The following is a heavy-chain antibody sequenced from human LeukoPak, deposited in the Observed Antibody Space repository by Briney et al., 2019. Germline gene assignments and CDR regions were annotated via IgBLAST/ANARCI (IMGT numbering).Heavy chain of an antibody. J-gene: IGHJ6*04. V-gene: IGHV4-34*01. CDR1: GGSFSGYY. D-gene: IGHD6-13*01. CDR2: INHSGST. Sequence: PSETLSLTCAVYGGSFSGYYWSWIRQPPGKGLEWIGEINHSGSTNYNPSLKSRVTISVDTSKNQFSLKLSSVTAADTAVYYCARDRGIAAAGDRSGPLDVWGKGTTVTVSS. CDR3: ARDRGIAAAGDRSGPLDV.